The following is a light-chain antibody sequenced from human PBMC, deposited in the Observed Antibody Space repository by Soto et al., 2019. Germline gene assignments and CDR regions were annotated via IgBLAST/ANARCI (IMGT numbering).Light chain of an antibody. Sequence: QSVLTQPPSVSGAPGQGVTISCTGSSSNIGAGYDVHWYQQLPGAAPKLLIFGNDNRPSGVPDRFSGSRSGISASLAITGLQAEDEADYYCQSYDRSLSGSVFGAGTKLTVL. J-gene: IGLJ1*01. CDR1: SSNIGAGYD. CDR2: GND. V-gene: IGLV1-40*01. CDR3: QSYDRSLSGSV.